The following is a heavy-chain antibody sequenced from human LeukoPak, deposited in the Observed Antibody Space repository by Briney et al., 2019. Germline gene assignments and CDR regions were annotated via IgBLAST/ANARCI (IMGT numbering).Heavy chain of an antibody. D-gene: IGHD3-16*01. CDR2: ISSSGKT. V-gene: IGHV4-59*12. J-gene: IGHJ4*02. CDR1: GDSFGTSQ. Sequence: SETLSLTCTVSGDSFGTSQWSWLRQPPGKGVEWIGYISSSGKTSYNPSLKSRLTISVDTSKKQFSLKLTSVTVADTAVYFCARVGRGDHTWGSYYCDHWGQGTLVPVSS. CDR3: ARVGRGDHTWGSYYCDH.